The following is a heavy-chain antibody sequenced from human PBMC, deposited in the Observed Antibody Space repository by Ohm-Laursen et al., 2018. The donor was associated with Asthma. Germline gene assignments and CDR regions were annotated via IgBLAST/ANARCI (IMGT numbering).Heavy chain of an antibody. CDR3: AKGSLAAADYNWFDP. D-gene: IGHD6-13*01. V-gene: IGHV3-9*01. J-gene: IGHJ5*02. Sequence: SLRLSCTASGFTFSSYAMSWVRQAPGKGLEWVSGISWNSGRIGYADSVKGRFTTSRDNAENSLYLQMNSLRTEDTALYYCAKGSLAAADYNWFDPWGQGTLVTVSS. CDR1: GFTFSSYA. CDR2: ISWNSGRI.